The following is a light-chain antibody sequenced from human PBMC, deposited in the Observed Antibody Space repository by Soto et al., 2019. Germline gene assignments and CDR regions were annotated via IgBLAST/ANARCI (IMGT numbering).Light chain of an antibody. J-gene: IGLJ1*01. CDR2: EVS. CDR3: SSYAGSNNLDV. V-gene: IGLV2-8*01. Sequence: QSALTQPPSASGSPGQSVTSSCTGTSSDVGGYNYVSWYQQHPGKAPKPMIYEVSKRPSGVPDRFSGYKSGNTATLTVSGLQAEDEADYYCSSYAGSNNLDVFGTGTKLTV. CDR1: SSDVGGYNY.